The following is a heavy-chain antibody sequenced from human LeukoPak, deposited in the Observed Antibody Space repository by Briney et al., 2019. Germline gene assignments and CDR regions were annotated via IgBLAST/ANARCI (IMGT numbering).Heavy chain of an antibody. V-gene: IGHV1-2*02. CDR2: INPNGGAT. J-gene: IGHJ4*02. Sequence: ASVKVSCKASGYTFSIYYMHWVRQAPGQGLEWMGWINPNGGATSYAQRFQGRVTMTRDTSISKAYMELSGLTSADTAVYYCARNPPYCTSTSCYNDYWGQGTLVTVSS. CDR1: GYTFSIYY. D-gene: IGHD2-2*02. CDR3: ARNPPYCTSTSCYNDY.